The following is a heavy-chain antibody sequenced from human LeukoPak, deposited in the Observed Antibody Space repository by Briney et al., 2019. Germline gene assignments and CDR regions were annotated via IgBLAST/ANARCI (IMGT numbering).Heavy chain of an antibody. CDR2: ISSSSSYI. J-gene: IGHJ4*02. V-gene: IGHV3-21*01. CDR3: ARDPWAAAVNGRY. D-gene: IGHD6-13*01. CDR1: GFTFSSYS. Sequence: GGSLRLSCAASGFTFSSYSMNWVRQAPGKGLEWVSSISSSSSYIYYADSVKGRFTISRDNAKNSLYLQMNSLRAEDTAVYYCARDPWAAAVNGRYWGQGTLVTVSS.